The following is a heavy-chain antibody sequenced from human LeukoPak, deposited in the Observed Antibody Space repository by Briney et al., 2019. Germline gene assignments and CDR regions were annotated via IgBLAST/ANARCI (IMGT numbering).Heavy chain of an antibody. D-gene: IGHD3-10*01. CDR1: CGSMSSSNW. J-gene: IGHJ4*02. CDR2: IYHSGGT. Sequence: SETLSLTWAVSCGSMSSSNWWSWVRQPPGKGLEWIGEIYHSGGTNYNPSLKSRVTISVDKSKNQFSLKLSSVTAADTAVYYCARVPVVRGVMGGHFDYWGQGTLVTVSS. CDR3: ARVPVVRGVMGGHFDY. V-gene: IGHV4-4*02.